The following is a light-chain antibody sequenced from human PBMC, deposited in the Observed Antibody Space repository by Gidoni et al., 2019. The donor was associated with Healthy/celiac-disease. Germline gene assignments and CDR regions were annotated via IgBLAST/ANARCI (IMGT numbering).Light chain of an antibody. Sequence: DIQMTQSPSTLSASVGDRVTITCRASQSISSWLAWYQQKPGKAPKLLIYKASSLESGVPSRFSGSVSGTEFTLTISILQPDDFATYYCQQYNSYSPGYTFGQXTKLEIK. CDR2: KAS. CDR3: QQYNSYSPGYT. CDR1: QSISSW. J-gene: IGKJ2*01. V-gene: IGKV1-5*03.